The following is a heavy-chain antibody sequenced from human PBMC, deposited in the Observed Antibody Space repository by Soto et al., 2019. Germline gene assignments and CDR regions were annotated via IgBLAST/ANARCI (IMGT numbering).Heavy chain of an antibody. CDR2: IIPMFGTA. Sequence: QVQLVQSGAEVTKPGSSVKVSCKTSGGTFSSYAISWVRQAPGQGLEWMGGIIPMFGTANYAQKFQGRVTITADESTSTAYMELTSLGSEDTAVYYCARSRANYYDSRGYYYSSFHYWGQGTLVTVSS. CDR3: ARSRANYYDSRGYYYSSFHY. CDR1: GGTFSSYA. V-gene: IGHV1-69*12. D-gene: IGHD3-22*01. J-gene: IGHJ4*02.